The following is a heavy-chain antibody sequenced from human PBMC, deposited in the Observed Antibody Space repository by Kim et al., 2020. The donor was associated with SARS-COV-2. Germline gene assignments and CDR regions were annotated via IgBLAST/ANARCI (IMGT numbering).Heavy chain of an antibody. CDR3: VKGYGDSTYFYYGMDV. Sequence: SVKGRFTISRDKMKNSLHLQMNSLRTEDTALYYCVKGYGDSTYFYYGMDVWGQGTTVTVSS. D-gene: IGHD4-17*01. V-gene: IGHV3-43*01. J-gene: IGHJ6*02.